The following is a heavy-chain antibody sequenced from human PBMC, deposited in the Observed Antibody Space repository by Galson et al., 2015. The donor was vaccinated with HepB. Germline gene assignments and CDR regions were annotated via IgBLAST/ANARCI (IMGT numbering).Heavy chain of an antibody. D-gene: IGHD6-19*01. Sequence: SLRLSCAASGFTFSTYGMSWVRQAPGKGLEWVSLISGSGGSTYYADSVKGRFTISRDNSKNTLYLQMNSLRAEDTAVYYCAKGMVSGWYIFDYWGQGTLVTVSS. CDR1: GFTFSTYG. V-gene: IGHV3-23*01. CDR2: ISGSGGST. J-gene: IGHJ4*02. CDR3: AKGMVSGWYIFDY.